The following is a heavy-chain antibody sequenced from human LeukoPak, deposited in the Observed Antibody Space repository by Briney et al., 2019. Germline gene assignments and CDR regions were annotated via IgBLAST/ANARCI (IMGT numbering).Heavy chain of an antibody. J-gene: IGHJ3*02. D-gene: IGHD2-21*02. V-gene: IGHV1-69*05. CDR2: TIPIFGTA. CDR1: GGTFSSYA. Sequence: ASVKVSCKASGGTFSSYAISWVRQAPGQGLEWMGGTIPIFGTANYAQKFQGRVTITTDESTSTAYMELSSLRSEDTAVYYCARMREVVVVTSPDAFDIWGQGTMVTVSS. CDR3: ARMREVVVVTSPDAFDI.